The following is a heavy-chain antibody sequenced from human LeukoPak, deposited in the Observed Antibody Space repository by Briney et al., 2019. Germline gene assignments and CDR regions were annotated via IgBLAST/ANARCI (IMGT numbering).Heavy chain of an antibody. Sequence: PGRSLRLSCAASGFTFSSYGMHWVRQAPGKGLEWVAVIWYDGSNKYYADSVKGRFTISRDNSKNTLYLQMNSLRAEDTAVYYCARDPLNDYGDYSYYFDYWGQGTLVTVSS. J-gene: IGHJ4*02. V-gene: IGHV3-33*01. D-gene: IGHD4-17*01. CDR3: ARDPLNDYGDYSYYFDY. CDR1: GFTFSSYG. CDR2: IWYDGSNK.